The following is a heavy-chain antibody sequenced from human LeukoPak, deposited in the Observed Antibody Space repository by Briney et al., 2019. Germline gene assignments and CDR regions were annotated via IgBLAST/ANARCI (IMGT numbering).Heavy chain of an antibody. CDR3: ARVPGRPADVFDH. CDR2: INHSGST. Sequence: SETLSLTCAVYGGSLSGYSWSWIRQPPGKGLEWLGEINHSGSTNYNPSLKSRVTISADTSKNQFSLKLSAVTAADTAFYYRARVPGRPADVFDHWGQGTLVTVSS. J-gene: IGHJ4*02. CDR1: GGSLSGYS. V-gene: IGHV4-34*01. D-gene: IGHD2-2*01.